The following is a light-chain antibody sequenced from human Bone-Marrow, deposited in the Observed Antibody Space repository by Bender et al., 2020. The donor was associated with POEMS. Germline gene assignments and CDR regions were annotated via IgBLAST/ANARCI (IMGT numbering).Light chain of an antibody. CDR2: EDS. J-gene: IGLJ3*02. Sequence: QSALTQPASVSGSPGQSITISCTGTSSDIGSYDLVSWYQQEPGKAPKLMIYEDSRRPSGVSNRFSGSKSGNTASLRISGLQAEDEADYVCCSYAGSRTWVFGGGTKLTVL. CDR1: SSDIGSYDL. CDR3: CSYAGSRTWV. V-gene: IGLV2-23*01.